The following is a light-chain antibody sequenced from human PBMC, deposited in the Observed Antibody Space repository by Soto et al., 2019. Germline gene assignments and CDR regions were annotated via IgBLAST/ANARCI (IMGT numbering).Light chain of an antibody. CDR2: KAS. CDR1: HSISSW. J-gene: IGKJ4*01. Sequence: DTQMTQSPSTLSASVGDRVTITCRASHSISSWLAWYQQQPGKAPKLLIYKASTLQSGVPSRFSGSGSGTEFTLTISSLQPDDFATYHCQQYESWPLTFGGGTKVDIK. V-gene: IGKV1-5*03. CDR3: QQYESWPLT.